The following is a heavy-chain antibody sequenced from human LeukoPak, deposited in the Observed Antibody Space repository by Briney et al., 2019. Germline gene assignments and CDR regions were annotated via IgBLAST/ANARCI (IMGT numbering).Heavy chain of an antibody. CDR1: GGSPSSYY. Sequence: PSETLSLTCTVSGGSPSSYYWSWIRQPPGKGREWIGYIYYSGSTNYNPSLKSRVTISVDTSKNQFSLKLSSVTGADTAVYYCARLAAAGTLYYGMDVWGQGTTVTVSS. J-gene: IGHJ6*02. V-gene: IGHV4-59*01. CDR3: ARLAAAGTLYYGMDV. CDR2: IYYSGST. D-gene: IGHD6-13*01.